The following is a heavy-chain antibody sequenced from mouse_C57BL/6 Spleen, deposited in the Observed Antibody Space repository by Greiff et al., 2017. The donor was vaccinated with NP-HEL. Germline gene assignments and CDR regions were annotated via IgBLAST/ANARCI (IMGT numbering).Heavy chain of an antibody. Sequence: EVQLVESGGGLVKPGGSLKLSCAASGFTFSSYAMSWVRQTPEKRLEWVATISDGGSYTYYPDNVKGRFTISRDNAKNNLYLQMSHLKSEDTAMYYWARGYGYCPYWYFDVWGTGTTVTVSS. CDR3: ARGYGYCPYWYFDV. J-gene: IGHJ1*03. CDR1: GFTFSSYA. V-gene: IGHV5-4*01. CDR2: ISDGGSYT. D-gene: IGHD2-2*01.